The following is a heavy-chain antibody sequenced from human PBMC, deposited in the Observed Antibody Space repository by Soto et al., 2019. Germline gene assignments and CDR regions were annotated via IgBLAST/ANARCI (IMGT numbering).Heavy chain of an antibody. J-gene: IGHJ3*02. CDR3: ATSTWYAFDI. CDR2: ISGSSDFL. D-gene: IGHD6-13*01. V-gene: IGHV3-21*01. Sequence: GGSLRLSCAASGFTFSNSIINWVRQAPGQGLEWVSSISGSSDFLYYADSVKGRFTISRDTATNSLYLQMNSLRAEDAAVYYCATSTWYAFDIWGQGTMVTV. CDR1: GFTFSNSI.